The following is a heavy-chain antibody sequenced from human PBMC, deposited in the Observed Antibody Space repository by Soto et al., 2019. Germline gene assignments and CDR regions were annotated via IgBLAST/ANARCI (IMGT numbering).Heavy chain of an antibody. CDR3: ARDSYCSSTSCTYGMDV. D-gene: IGHD2-2*01. CDR1: GFTFSSYI. V-gene: IGHV3-48*02. CDR2: ISSSSSTI. Sequence: EVQLVESGGGLVQPGGSLRLSCAASGFTFSSYIMNWVRQAPGKGLEWVSYISSSSSTIYYADSVKGRFTISRDNAKNSLYLQMNSLRDEDTAVYYCARDSYCSSTSCTYGMDVWGQGTTVTGSS. J-gene: IGHJ6*02.